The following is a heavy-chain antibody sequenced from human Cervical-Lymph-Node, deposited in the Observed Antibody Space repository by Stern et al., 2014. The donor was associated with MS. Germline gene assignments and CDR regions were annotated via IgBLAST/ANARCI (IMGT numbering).Heavy chain of an antibody. J-gene: IGHJ4*02. CDR2: IIPIYGTP. CDR1: GHTFSTYA. D-gene: IGHD3-10*01. V-gene: IGHV1-69*13. Sequence: DQLVESGAEVKKPGSSVKVSCKISGHTFSTYAISWVRQAPGQGLEWMGGIIPIYGTPNYAQNFQARVTVTADESTGTAYMELTSLTSEDTAVYYCAIGYYGSGSFACDYWGQGTSVTVSS. CDR3: AIGYYGSGSFACDY.